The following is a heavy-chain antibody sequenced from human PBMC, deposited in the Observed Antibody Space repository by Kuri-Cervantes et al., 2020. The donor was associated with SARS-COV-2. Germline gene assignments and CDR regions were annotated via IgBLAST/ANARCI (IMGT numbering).Heavy chain of an antibody. CDR1: GFSFSSYG. Sequence: GESLKISCAASGFSFSSYGMSWVRQAPGKGLEWIGRIKSRADGGTRDYAAPVKGRFTLSRDDSTNTLYLQMNSLKTEDTAVYYCATGPLDYWGHGTLVTVSS. CDR3: ATGPLDY. J-gene: IGHJ4*01. V-gene: IGHV3-15*01. CDR2: IKSRADGGTR.